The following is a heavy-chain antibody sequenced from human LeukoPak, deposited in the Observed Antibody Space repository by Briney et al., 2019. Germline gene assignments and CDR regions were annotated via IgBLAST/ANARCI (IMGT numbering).Heavy chain of an antibody. V-gene: IGHV3-53*01. CDR1: GFSVSSIY. CDR2: IYSDGTT. D-gene: IGHD1-1*01. J-gene: IGHJ4*02. CDR3: ARAPNWRFDH. Sequence: GGSLRLSCAASGFSVSSIYMNWVRQAPGKGLEWVSVIYSDGTTYYADSVKGRFTISRDDSKNTLYLHMNSLRAEDTAVYYCARAPNWRFDHWGQGTLVTASS.